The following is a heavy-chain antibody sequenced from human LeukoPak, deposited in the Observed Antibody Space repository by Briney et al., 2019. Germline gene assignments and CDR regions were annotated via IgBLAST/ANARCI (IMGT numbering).Heavy chain of an antibody. D-gene: IGHD6-19*01. CDR2: INPIFGTA. CDR1: GGTFSSYA. Sequence: ASVKVSCKVSGGTFSSYAISWVRQAPGQGLEWMGGINPIFGTANYAQKFQGRVTITADESTSTAYMELSSLRSEDTAVYYCASSGHHLHWFDPWGQGTLVTVSS. J-gene: IGHJ5*02. V-gene: IGHV1-69*13. CDR3: ASSGHHLHWFDP.